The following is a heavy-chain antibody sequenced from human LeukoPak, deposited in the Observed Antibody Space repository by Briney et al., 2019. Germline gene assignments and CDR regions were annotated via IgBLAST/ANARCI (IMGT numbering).Heavy chain of an antibody. CDR1: GFTFTKYA. CDR2: ISGTGAFT. CDR3: AGAPTGTSRFDY. J-gene: IGHJ4*02. V-gene: IGHV3-23*01. D-gene: IGHD3-10*01. Sequence: GGSLRLSCAASGFTFTKYAMTWVRQAPGEGLGWVSTISGTGAFTFYADSVKGRFTIPRDNSKNTLYLQMNSLRADDTAMYYCAGAPTGTSRFDYWGQGTLVTVSS.